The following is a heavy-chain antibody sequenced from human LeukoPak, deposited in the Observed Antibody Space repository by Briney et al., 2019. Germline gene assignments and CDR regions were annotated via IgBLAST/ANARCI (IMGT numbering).Heavy chain of an antibody. CDR2: FDPEDGET. J-gene: IGHJ6*02. Sequence: ASVKVSCKVSGYTLTELSMHWVRQAPGKGIEWMGGFDPEDGETIYAQKFQGRVTMTEDTSTDTAYMELSSLRSEDTAVYYCATDSDLGYCSSTSCSRPYYYGMDVWGQGTSVTVSS. D-gene: IGHD2-2*01. CDR3: ATDSDLGYCSSTSCSRPYYYGMDV. CDR1: GYTLTELS. V-gene: IGHV1-24*01.